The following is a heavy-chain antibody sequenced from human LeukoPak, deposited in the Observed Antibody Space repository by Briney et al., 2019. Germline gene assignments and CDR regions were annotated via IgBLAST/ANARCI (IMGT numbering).Heavy chain of an antibody. V-gene: IGHV4-34*01. CDR3: ARGVVGATDYFDY. J-gene: IGHJ4*02. CDR2: IKHSGST. D-gene: IGHD1-26*01. Sequence: PSETLSLTCAVYGGSFSGYYWSWIRQPPGKGLEWIGEIKHSGSTNYNPSLKSRVTISVDTSKNQFSLKLSSVTAADTAVYYCARGVVGATDYFDYWGQGTLVTVSS. CDR1: GGSFSGYY.